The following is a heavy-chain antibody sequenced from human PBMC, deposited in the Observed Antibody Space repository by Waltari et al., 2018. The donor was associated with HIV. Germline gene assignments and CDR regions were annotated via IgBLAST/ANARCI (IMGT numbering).Heavy chain of an antibody. V-gene: IGHV1-2*04. CDR1: GYAFSGHC. CDR2: INPAKSDT. Sequence: QVLLVQSGAAVKRPGASVKVSCKASGYAFSGHCIHWVRQAPGQGPEWMGWINPAKSDTKYAEKFHGWVTMTRDKSSATVYMELSSLKSDDTAVYYCARAPVSKGQMDDWGQGTAVTVSS. CDR3: ARAPVSKGQMDD. J-gene: IGHJ6*02.